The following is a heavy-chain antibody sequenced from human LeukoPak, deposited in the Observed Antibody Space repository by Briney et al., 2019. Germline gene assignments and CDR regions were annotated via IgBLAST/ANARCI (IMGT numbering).Heavy chain of an antibody. Sequence: GGSLRLSCAASGFTFSSYGMSWVRQAPGKGLEWVSAISGGGGSTYYADSVKGRFTISRDNAKNSLYLQMNSLRAEDTAVYYCARDDDDYYMDVWGKGTTVTVSS. CDR2: ISGGGGST. V-gene: IGHV3-23*01. CDR3: ARDDDDYYMDV. J-gene: IGHJ6*03. CDR1: GFTFSSYG. D-gene: IGHD3-3*01.